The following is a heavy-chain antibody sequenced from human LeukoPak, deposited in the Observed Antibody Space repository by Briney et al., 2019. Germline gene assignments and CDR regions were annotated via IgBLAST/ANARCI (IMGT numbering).Heavy chain of an antibody. CDR2: IYYSGST. V-gene: IGHV4-59*12. CDR3: ARGSDRGSALDY. Sequence: SETLSLTCTVSGGSISSYYWSWIRQPPGKGLEWIGSIYYSGSTYYNPSLKSRVTISVDTSKNQFSLKLSSVTAADTAVYYCARGSDRGSALDYWGQGTLVTVSS. J-gene: IGHJ4*02. CDR1: GGSISSYY. D-gene: IGHD2-15*01.